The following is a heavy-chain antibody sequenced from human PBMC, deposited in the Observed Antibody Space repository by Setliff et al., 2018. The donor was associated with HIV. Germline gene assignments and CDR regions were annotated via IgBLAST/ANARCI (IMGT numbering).Heavy chain of an antibody. Sequence: SGPTLVNPTQTLTLTCTFSGLSLSTSGVGVGWIRQSPGKALEWLAFIYWNNNKHYSTSLKSRLTVTKDTSKNRVVFTMTNMDPVGTATYYCAASGRQLRGSYFDFWGQGTPVTVSS. V-gene: IGHV2-5*01. J-gene: IGHJ4*02. D-gene: IGHD1-1*01. CDR3: AASGRQLRGSYFDF. CDR1: GLSLSTSGVG. CDR2: IYWNNNK.